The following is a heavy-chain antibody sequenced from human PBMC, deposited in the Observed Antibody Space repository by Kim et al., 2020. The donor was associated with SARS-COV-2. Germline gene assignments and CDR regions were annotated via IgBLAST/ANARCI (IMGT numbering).Heavy chain of an antibody. CDR3: ARQTVANWFDP. V-gene: IGHV4-59*08. Sequence: SETLSLTCTVSGGSISSYYWSWIRQPPGKGLEWIGYIYYSRSTNDNPSLKSRVTISVDTSKNQFSLKLSSVTAADTAVYYCARQTVANWFDPWGQGTLVTVSS. CDR1: GGSISSYY. J-gene: IGHJ5*02. CDR2: IYYSRST. D-gene: IGHD2-15*01.